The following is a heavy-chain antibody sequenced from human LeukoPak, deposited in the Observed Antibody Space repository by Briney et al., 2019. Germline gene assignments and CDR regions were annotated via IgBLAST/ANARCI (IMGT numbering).Heavy chain of an antibody. J-gene: IGHJ4*02. V-gene: IGHV3-15*01. CDR1: GFTFSNAW. CDR2: IKSKTDGGTT. CDR3: TTDQRNWEPRKNY. D-gene: IGHD1-26*01. Sequence: GGSLRLSCAASGFTFSNAWMSWVRQAPGKGLEWVGRIKSKTDGGTTDYAAPVKGRFTISRDDSKNTLYLQMNSLKTEDTAAYYCTTDQRNWEPRKNYWGQGTLVTVSS.